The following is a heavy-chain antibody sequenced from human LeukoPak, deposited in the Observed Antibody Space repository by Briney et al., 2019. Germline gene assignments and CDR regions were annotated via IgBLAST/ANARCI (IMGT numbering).Heavy chain of an antibody. Sequence: ASVRVSCKASGYTFTGYYMHWVRQARGQGLEWMGWINPNSGGTNYAQKFQGRVTMTRDTSISTAYMELSRLRSDDTAVYYCARDLPLWFGELFTNYWGQGTLVTVSS. D-gene: IGHD3-10*01. V-gene: IGHV1-2*02. CDR3: ARDLPLWFGELFTNY. CDR2: INPNSGGT. CDR1: GYTFTGYY. J-gene: IGHJ4*02.